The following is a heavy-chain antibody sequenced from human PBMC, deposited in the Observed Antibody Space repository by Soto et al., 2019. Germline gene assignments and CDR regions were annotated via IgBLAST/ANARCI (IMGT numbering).Heavy chain of an antibody. Sequence: QVQLVESGGGVVQPERSQRLSCTASKFTFASYVMHWVRQAPGEGLEWGALISFDGTNKYYADSVQGRFTISRDNSKNTMYLQMNSLRPEDTAVYYCAREMIPMIMGGMAAMDVWGQGTTVTVS. J-gene: IGHJ6*02. CDR2: ISFDGTNK. CDR3: AREMIPMIMGGMAAMDV. D-gene: IGHD3-22*01. V-gene: IGHV3-30*04. CDR1: KFTFASYV.